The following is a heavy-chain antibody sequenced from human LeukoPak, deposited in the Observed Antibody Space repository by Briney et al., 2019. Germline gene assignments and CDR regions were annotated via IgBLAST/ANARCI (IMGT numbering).Heavy chain of an antibody. CDR2: INHSEST. V-gene: IGHV4-34*01. J-gene: IGHJ6*02. Sequence: PSETLSLTCAVYGGSFSGYYWSWIRQPPGKGLEWIGEINHSESTNYNPSLKSRVTISVDTSKNQFSLKLSSVTAADTAVYYCARGPGNLSNLRYCSSTSCYTWGVYGMDVWGQGTTVTVSS. D-gene: IGHD2-2*02. CDR1: GGSFSGYY. CDR3: ARGPGNLSNLRYCSSTSCYTWGVYGMDV.